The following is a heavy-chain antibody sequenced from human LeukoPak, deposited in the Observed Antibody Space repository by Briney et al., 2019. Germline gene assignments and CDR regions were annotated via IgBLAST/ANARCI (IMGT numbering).Heavy chain of an antibody. J-gene: IGHJ4*02. CDR1: GFTFSSYG. Sequence: GRSLRLSCAASGFTFSSYGMHWVRQAPGKGLEWVAVIWYDGSNKYYADSVKGRFTISRDNSKNTLYLQMNSLRAEDTAVYYCAKGTNWNFDYWAREPWSPSPQ. D-gene: IGHD1-20*01. CDR2: IWYDGSNK. V-gene: IGHV3-33*06. CDR3: AKGTNWNFDY.